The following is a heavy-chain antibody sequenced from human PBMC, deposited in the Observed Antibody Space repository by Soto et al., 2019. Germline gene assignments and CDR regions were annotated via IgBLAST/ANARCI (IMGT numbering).Heavy chain of an antibody. D-gene: IGHD3-10*01. CDR3: AKGSWVHHGSEGGNWLDP. V-gene: IGHV3-23*01. Sequence: EVQFLESGGGLVQPGGSLRLSCAASGVTFSNYAMNWVRQAPGKGLEWVSGISHSGSSTYYADSVKGRFTISRDNSKNTLFLQMNSLTAEDTAVYYCAKGSWVHHGSEGGNWLDPWAREPWSPSPQ. CDR2: ISHSGSST. CDR1: GVTFSNYA. J-gene: IGHJ5*02.